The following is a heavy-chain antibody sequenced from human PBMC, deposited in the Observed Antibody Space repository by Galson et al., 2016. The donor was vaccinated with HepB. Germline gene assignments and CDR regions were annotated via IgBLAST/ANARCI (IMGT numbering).Heavy chain of an antibody. V-gene: IGHV4-61*01. CDR3: ARGGAYYDSTGFGAYWYFDL. CDR1: GAPVGSSSYY. D-gene: IGHD3-22*01. CDR2: INGYGGT. J-gene: IGHJ2*01. Sequence: LSLTCIVSGAPVGSSSYYWSWIRQTPGRGLEWMGYINGYGGTNYNPSLKSRVTISVDTSKNQFSLSLTSVNAADTAMYYCARGGAYYDSTGFGAYWYFDLWGRGTLVTVSS.